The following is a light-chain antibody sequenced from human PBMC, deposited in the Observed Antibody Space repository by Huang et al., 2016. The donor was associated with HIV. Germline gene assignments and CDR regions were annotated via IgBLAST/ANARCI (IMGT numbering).Light chain of an antibody. CDR1: HRISSY. V-gene: IGKV1-39*01. CDR3: QQSYSTPRT. CDR2: AAS. J-gene: IGKJ2*01. Sequence: DIQMTQSPSSLSASVGVRVTITCRASHRISSYLNWYQQQPGKAPKLLIDAASTLQSGVPSSFSGSGSGTDFTLTISSLQAEDFATYYCQQSYSTPRTFGQGTKLDI.